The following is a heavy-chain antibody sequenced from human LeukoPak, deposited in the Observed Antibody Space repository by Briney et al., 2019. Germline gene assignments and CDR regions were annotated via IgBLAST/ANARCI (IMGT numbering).Heavy chain of an antibody. CDR1: EFTFSRYR. V-gene: IGHV3-7*02. J-gene: IGHJ4*02. CDR3: AIDPGTVDTAMVPVWDY. D-gene: IGHD5-18*01. CDR2: IKTDRSEK. Sequence: GGSLRLSCPASEFTFSRYRMSWVRQARGKGLEWVANIKTDRSEKYYVDSLKGRFIISTDNAKNSLYLQMISLRGEDTAVYYCAIDPGTVDTAMVPVWDYWGQGTLVTVSS.